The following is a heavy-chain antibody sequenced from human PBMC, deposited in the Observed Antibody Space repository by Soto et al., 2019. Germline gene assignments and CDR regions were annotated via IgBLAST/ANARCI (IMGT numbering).Heavy chain of an antibody. J-gene: IGHJ4*02. V-gene: IGHV3-74*01. Sequence: VQLVESGGDLVQPGGSLRLSCAASGFTFSSSWMYWVRQAPGKGLVSVSRISPDGSTTTYADSVKGRFTISRDNAKNTLYLQMNGLRAEDTAVYYCAGGYSGSPRWGQGTLVTVSS. CDR3: AGGYSGSPR. CDR2: ISPDGSTT. CDR1: GFTFSSSW. D-gene: IGHD3-10*01.